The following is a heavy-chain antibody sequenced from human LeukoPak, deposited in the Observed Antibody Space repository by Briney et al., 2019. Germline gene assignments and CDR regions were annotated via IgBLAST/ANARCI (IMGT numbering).Heavy chain of an antibody. J-gene: IGHJ4*02. Sequence: GGSLRLSCAASGFTFSRYWMSWVRQAAGKGMEWVANIKQDGSEKYYVDSVKGRFTISRDNAKNSLYLQMNSLRAEDTAVYYCARDEDSEFDYWGQGTLVTVSS. CDR2: IKQDGSEK. CDR1: GFTFSRYW. D-gene: IGHD1-26*01. CDR3: ARDEDSEFDY. V-gene: IGHV3-7*01.